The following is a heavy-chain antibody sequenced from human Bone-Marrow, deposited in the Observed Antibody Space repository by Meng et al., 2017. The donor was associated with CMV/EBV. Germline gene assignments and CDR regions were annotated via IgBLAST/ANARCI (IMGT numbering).Heavy chain of an antibody. J-gene: IGHJ1*01. V-gene: IGHV3-7*03. CDR3: AKRRIAAAGDFQD. D-gene: IGHD6-13*01. CDR2: IKQDGSEK. Sequence: GGSLRLSCAASGFTFSSYWMSWVRQAPGKGLEWVANIKQDGSEKYYVDSVKGRFTISRDNSENTLYLQMNSLRAEDTAVYYCAKRRIAAAGDFQDWGQGTLVTVSS. CDR1: GFTFSSYW.